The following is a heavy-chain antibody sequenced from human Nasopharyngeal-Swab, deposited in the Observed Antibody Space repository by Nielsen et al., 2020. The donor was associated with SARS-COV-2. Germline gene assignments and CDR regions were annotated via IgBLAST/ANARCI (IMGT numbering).Heavy chain of an antibody. Sequence: GGALRLSCVASGFTFNRYAFHWVRKAPGKGLEWLAVVSFDGSNQHYADSVKGRFTMSRDNPSNTLYLQMNSLRAEDTAVYYCARDSHYCSNGVCFNYYYMDVWGKGTTVTVSS. CDR3: ARDSHYCSNGVCFNYYYMDV. CDR1: GFTFNRYA. D-gene: IGHD2-8*01. V-gene: IGHV3-30*04. CDR2: VSFDGSNQ. J-gene: IGHJ6*03.